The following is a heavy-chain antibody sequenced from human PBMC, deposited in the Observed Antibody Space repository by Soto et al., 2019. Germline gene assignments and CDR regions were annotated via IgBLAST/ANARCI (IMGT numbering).Heavy chain of an antibody. CDR1: GGTFSSYA. J-gene: IGHJ4*02. CDR3: AREERGNYYASSGHY. V-gene: IGHV1-69*12. Sequence: QVQLVQSGAEVKKPGSSVKVSCKASGGTFSSYAISWVRQAPGQGLEWMGGIIPIFGTANYAQKFQGRVTITADESTSKAYMELSSLRSEDTAVYYCAREERGNYYASSGHYWGQGTLVTVSS. D-gene: IGHD3-22*01. CDR2: IIPIFGTA.